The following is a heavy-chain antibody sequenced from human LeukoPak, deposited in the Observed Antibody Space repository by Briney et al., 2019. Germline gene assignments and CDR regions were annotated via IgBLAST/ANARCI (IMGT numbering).Heavy chain of an antibody. CDR1: GFIFSSYS. CDR3: ARARGYSNYFSFDY. V-gene: IGHV3-21*01. J-gene: IGHJ4*02. CDR2: ISSSSSYI. D-gene: IGHD4-11*01. Sequence: GGSLRLSCAASGFIFSSYSMNWVRQAPGKGLEWVSSISSSSSYIYYADSVKGRFTISRDNAKNSLYLQMNSLRAEDTAVYYCARARGYSNYFSFDYWGQGTLVTVSS.